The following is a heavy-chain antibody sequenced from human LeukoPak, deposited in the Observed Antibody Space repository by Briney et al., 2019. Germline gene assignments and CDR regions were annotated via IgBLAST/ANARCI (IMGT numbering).Heavy chain of an antibody. J-gene: IGHJ3*01. V-gene: IGHV4-61*02. CDR1: GGSINSGSYY. CDR2: IYTSGST. D-gene: IGHD1-26*01. Sequence: SQTLSLTRTVSGGSINSGSYYWIWIRQPAGKGLEWIGRIYTSGSTNYNVSLKSRVTISMDTSKNQFSLKQSSVTAADTAVYYCARRLAGATTFLDVWGQGTLVTVSS. CDR3: ARRLAGATTFLDV.